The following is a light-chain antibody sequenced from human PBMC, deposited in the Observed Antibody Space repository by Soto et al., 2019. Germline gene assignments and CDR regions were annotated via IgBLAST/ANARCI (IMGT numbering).Light chain of an antibody. CDR1: QDISNY. V-gene: IGKV1-39*01. CDR2: DAS. Sequence: DIQMTQSLSSLSASVGDRATITCQASQDISNYLNWYQQKPGKAPKLLIYDASSLQSGVPSRFSGSGSETDFTLTISSLQPEDFATYSCQQSYSTTWTFGQGTKVDI. J-gene: IGKJ1*01. CDR3: QQSYSTTWT.